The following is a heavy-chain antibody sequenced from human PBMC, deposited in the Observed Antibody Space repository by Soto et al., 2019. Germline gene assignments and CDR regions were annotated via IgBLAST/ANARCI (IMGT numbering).Heavy chain of an antibody. CDR2: ISHLEST. V-gene: IGHV4-30-2*06. CDR1: GASISYGGFS. J-gene: IGHJ4*02. CDR3: ARLVYDTRLNYMYFDF. D-gene: IGHD3-10*01. Sequence: SETLSLTCTVSGASISYGGFSWSWIRQSPGKGLEWIGYISHLESTYFHPSFERRVAISVDTSKNQFSLKLTSVTAADTAIYFCARLVYDTRLNYMYFDFWGQGALVTVSS.